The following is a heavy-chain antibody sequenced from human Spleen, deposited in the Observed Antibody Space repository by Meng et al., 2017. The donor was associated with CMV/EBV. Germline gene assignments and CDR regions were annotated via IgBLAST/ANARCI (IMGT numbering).Heavy chain of an antibody. D-gene: IGHD4-23*01. CDR2: IWYDGSNK. CDR3: AKAQLAMVVTGMDV. V-gene: IGHV3-33*08. CDR1: GFTFSSYA. J-gene: IGHJ6*02. Sequence: LSLTCAASGFTFSSYAMSWVRQAPGKGLEWVAVIWYDGSNKYYADSVKGRFTISRDNSKNTLYLQMNSLRAEDTAVYYCAKAQLAMVVTGMDVWGQGTTVTVSS.